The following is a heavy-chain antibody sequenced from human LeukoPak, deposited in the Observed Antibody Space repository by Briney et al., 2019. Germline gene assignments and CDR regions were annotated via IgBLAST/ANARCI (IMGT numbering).Heavy chain of an antibody. J-gene: IGHJ5*02. D-gene: IGHD3-3*01. CDR2: IYTSGST. CDR1: GGSISSGTYY. Sequence: SETLSLTCTVSGGSISSGTYYWSWIRQPAGKGLEWIGRIYTSGSTNYNPSLESRVTISVDTSKNQFSLKLISVAAADTAVYYCARDSRYDFWSGYSLGFDPWGQGTLVTVSS. V-gene: IGHV4-61*02. CDR3: ARDSRYDFWSGYSLGFDP.